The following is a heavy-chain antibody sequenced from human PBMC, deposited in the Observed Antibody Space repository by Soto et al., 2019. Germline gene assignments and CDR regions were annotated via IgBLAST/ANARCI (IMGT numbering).Heavy chain of an antibody. J-gene: IGHJ6*03. CDR3: ARPGHYYYMDV. CDR1: GFTFSSYW. V-gene: IGHV3-7*01. CDR2: IKQDGSEK. Sequence: GGSLRLSCAASGFTFSSYWMSWVRQAPGKGLEWVANIKQDGSEKYYVDSGKGRFTISRDNAMNSLYLQMNSLRAEDTAVYYCARPGHYYYMDVWGKGTTVTVSS.